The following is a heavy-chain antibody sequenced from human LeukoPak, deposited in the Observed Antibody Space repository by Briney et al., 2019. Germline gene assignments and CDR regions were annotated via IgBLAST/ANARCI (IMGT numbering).Heavy chain of an antibody. J-gene: IGHJ4*02. D-gene: IGHD3-10*01. CDR1: GFTFSSYA. Sequence: GGSLRLSCAASGFTFSSYAMHWVRQAPGKGLEWVAVISYDGSNKYYADSVKGRFTISRDNSKNTLYLQMNSLRAEDTAVYYCAKGTTLWFGEKGGYFDYWGQGTLVTVSS. V-gene: IGHV3-30*04. CDR2: ISYDGSNK. CDR3: AKGTTLWFGEKGGYFDY.